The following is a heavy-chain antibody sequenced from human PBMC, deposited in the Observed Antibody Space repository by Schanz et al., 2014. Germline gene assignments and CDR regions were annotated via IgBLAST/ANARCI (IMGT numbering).Heavy chain of an antibody. CDR2: IIPSLGLA. J-gene: IGHJ4*02. V-gene: IGHV1-69*04. D-gene: IGHD2-21*01. Sequence: VQLEQSGAEVKKPGSSVKVSCKASGGTFSSFGINWVRQAPGQGLEWMGRIIPSLGLAKYEQKFQDKVPITADTSTTTAYMELSGLRSEDTAVYYCARDRLECGAECYSVEVFEIWGQGTLVIVSS. CDR3: ARDRLECGAECYSVEVFEI. CDR1: GGTFSSFG.